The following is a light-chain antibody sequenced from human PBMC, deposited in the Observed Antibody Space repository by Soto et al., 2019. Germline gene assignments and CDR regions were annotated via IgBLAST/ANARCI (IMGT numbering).Light chain of an antibody. CDR2: DAC. CDR1: EDNNKY. CDR3: QQYSHLIT. J-gene: IGKJ5*01. V-gene: IGKV1-33*01. Sequence: IPMSQSPSSLSASVGDRVTITIQESEDNNKYLNWYQHKLGKAPKLLVYDACNLETGVPSRFSGSGSGTDFTFTISSLQPEDIATYYCQQYSHLITFGQGTRLEIK.